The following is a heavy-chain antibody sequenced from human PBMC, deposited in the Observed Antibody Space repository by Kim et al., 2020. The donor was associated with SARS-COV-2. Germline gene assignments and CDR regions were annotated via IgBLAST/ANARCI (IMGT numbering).Heavy chain of an antibody. V-gene: IGHV3-33*01. D-gene: IGHD3-10*01. CDR3: ARARRGYYYYGMDV. J-gene: IGHJ6*02. Sequence: GGSLRLSCAASGFTFSSYGMHWVRQAPGKGLEWVAVIWYDGSNKYYADSVKGLFTISRDNSKNTLYLQMNSLRAEDTAVYYCARARRGYYYYGMDVWGQGTTVTVSS. CDR2: IWYDGSNK. CDR1: GFTFSSYG.